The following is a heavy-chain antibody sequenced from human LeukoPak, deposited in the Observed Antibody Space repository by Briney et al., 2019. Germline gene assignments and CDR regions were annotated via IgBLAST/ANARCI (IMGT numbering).Heavy chain of an antibody. D-gene: IGHD3-10*01. CDR1: GFTFSSYA. Sequence: PGGSLRLSCAASGFTFSSYAMSWVRQAPGKGLEWVSAISGSGGSTYYADSVKGRFTISRDNSKNTLYLQMNSLRAEDTAVYYRAKDYLLYYYGSGIFVYWGQGTLVTVSS. V-gene: IGHV3-23*01. CDR2: ISGSGGST. J-gene: IGHJ4*02. CDR3: AKDYLLYYYGSGIFVY.